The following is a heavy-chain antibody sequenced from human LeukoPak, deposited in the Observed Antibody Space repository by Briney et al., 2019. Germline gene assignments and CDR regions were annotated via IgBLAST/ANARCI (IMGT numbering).Heavy chain of an antibody. Sequence: GGSLRLSCAASGFTFSHAWMSWVRQAPGKGLEWVAFIRYDGSNKYYADSVKGRFTISRDNSKNTLYLQMNSLRAEDTAVYYCAKDSQQLVAHFDYWGQGTLATVSS. CDR3: AKDSQQLVAHFDY. V-gene: IGHV3-30*02. CDR1: GFTFSHAW. J-gene: IGHJ4*02. D-gene: IGHD6-13*01. CDR2: IRYDGSNK.